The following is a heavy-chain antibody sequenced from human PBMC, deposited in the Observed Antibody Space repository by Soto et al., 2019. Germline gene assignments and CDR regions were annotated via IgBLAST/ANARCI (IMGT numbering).Heavy chain of an antibody. CDR1: GYTFTGYY. CDR3: ARSRSKWELLPGYYYYYYGMDV. CDR2: INPNSGGT. V-gene: IGHV1-2*04. D-gene: IGHD1-26*01. Sequence: GASVKVSCKASGYTFTGYYMHWVRQAPGQGLEWMGWINPNSGGTNYAQKFQGWVTMTRDTSISTAYMELSRLRSDGTAVYYCARSRSKWELLPGYYYYYYGMDVWGQGTTVTVSS. J-gene: IGHJ6*02.